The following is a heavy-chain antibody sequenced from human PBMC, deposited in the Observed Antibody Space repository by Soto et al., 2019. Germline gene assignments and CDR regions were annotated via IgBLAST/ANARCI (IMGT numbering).Heavy chain of an antibody. V-gene: IGHV1-18*01. CDR1: GYTFTRYD. D-gene: IGHD4-17*01. CDR2: ISAYNGNI. CDR3: AREGGFVCGDGGFGYYYGMDV. Sequence: QVQLVQSGAEVKKPGASVKVSCKASGYTFTRYDISWVRQAPGQGLEWMGWISAYNGNIKYAQNLQGRVTMTTDTATSTAHMELMSMRCDGTAVYYWAREGGFVCGDGGFGYYYGMDVWGQGTTVTVSS. J-gene: IGHJ6*02.